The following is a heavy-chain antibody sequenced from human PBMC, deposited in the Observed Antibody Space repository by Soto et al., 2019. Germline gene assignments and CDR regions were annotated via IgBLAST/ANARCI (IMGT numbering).Heavy chain of an antibody. CDR2: IYYTGST. CDR1: GSSISPYY. Sequence: SATLSLTCTVSGSSISPYYWSWIRQPPGKGLEWIGYIYYTGSTKYNPSLKSRVTISLGTSRNQLSLKLRSVTAADTAVYYCTRVGGYYGDYPNFDYWGPGTLVTVSS. D-gene: IGHD4-17*01. CDR3: TRVGGYYGDYPNFDY. V-gene: IGHV4-59*01. J-gene: IGHJ4*02.